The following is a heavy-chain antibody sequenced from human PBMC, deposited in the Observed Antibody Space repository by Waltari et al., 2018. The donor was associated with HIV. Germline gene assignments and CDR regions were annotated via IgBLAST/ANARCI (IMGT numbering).Heavy chain of an antibody. CDR1: GGTFSNSA. CDR3: ASASRDTAMGAFDI. Sequence: QVQPVQSGAEVKKPGSSVKVSCKASGGTFSNSAINWVQQAPGQGLEWMGGIIPIFGSPNYAQKFQGRVTITADESTSTVYMKLSSLRSEDTAVYYCASASRDTAMGAFDIWGQGTMVTVSS. D-gene: IGHD5-18*01. V-gene: IGHV1-69*01. CDR2: IIPIFGSP. J-gene: IGHJ3*02.